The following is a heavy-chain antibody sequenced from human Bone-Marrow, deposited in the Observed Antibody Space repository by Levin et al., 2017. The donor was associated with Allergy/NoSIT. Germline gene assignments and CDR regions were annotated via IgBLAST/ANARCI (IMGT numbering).Heavy chain of an antibody. CDR2: IYDTGST. CDR1: GGSISSGDYS. Sequence: SQTLSLTCAVSGGSISSGDYSWNWIRQPPGKGLEWIGYIYDTGSTYYKPSLNSRVTISIDTSNNQFSLKLNSVTAANTAVYYCARGLTRSAASLDYWGQGALVTVSS. D-gene: IGHD4/OR15-4a*01. J-gene: IGHJ4*02. CDR3: ARGLTRSAASLDY. V-gene: IGHV4-30-2*01.